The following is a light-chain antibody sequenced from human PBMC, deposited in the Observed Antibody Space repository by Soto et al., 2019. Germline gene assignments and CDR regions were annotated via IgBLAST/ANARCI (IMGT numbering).Light chain of an antibody. CDR2: GAS. Sequence: EIVLTQSPGTLSLSPGERATLSCRASQSVSHNYLAWYQQRPGQAPRLLIYGASSRATGIPDWFSGSGSGTDFILTISRLEHEDFAVYYCQQYDRSWTFGQGTKVEIK. CDR1: QSVSHNY. J-gene: IGKJ1*01. CDR3: QQYDRSWT. V-gene: IGKV3-20*01.